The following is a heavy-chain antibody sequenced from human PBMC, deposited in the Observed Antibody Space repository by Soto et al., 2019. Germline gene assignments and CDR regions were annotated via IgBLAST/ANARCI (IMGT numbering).Heavy chain of an antibody. D-gene: IGHD6-13*01. CDR2: IIPIFGTA. Sequence: QVQLVQSGAEVKKPGSSVKVSCKASGGTFSSYAISWVRQAPGQGLEWMGGIIPIFGTANYAQKFQGRVTITADESTSTAYMELSSLRSEDTAVYYCARDPCIAAAGTHGYFQHWGQGTLVTVSS. CDR3: ARDPCIAAAGTHGYFQH. CDR1: GGTFSSYA. V-gene: IGHV1-69*01. J-gene: IGHJ1*01.